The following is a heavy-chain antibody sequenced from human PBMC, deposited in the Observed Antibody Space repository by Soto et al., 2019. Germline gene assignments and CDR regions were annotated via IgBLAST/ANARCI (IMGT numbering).Heavy chain of an antibody. Sequence: GGFLRLSCAASGFTFSSYAMSWVRQAPGKGLEWVSAISGSGGSTYYADSVKGRFTISRDNSKNTLYLQMNSLRAEDTAVYYCAKEVVVAATTDAYHFDYWGQGTLVTVSS. CDR1: GFTFSSYA. D-gene: IGHD2-15*01. V-gene: IGHV3-23*01. J-gene: IGHJ4*02. CDR3: AKEVVVAATTDAYHFDY. CDR2: ISGSGGST.